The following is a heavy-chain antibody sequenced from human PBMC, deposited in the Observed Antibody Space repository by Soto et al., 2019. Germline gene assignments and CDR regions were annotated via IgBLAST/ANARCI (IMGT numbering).Heavy chain of an antibody. Sequence: SETLSLTCSVSDGSISNGDYFWTWIRQPPGKGLEWIGYIYYSGTTYSNPSLRSRLSMSVDTSKNEFSLKLSSVTAADTAVYYCARGYGRNFDYWGQGTLVTVSS. CDR1: DGSISNGDYF. J-gene: IGHJ4*02. D-gene: IGHD5-18*01. CDR3: ARGYGRNFDY. V-gene: IGHV4-30-4*01. CDR2: IYYSGTT.